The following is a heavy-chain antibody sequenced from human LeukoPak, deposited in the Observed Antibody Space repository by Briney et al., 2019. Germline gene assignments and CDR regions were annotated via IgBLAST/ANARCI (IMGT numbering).Heavy chain of an antibody. CDR2: IYSSGST. CDR3: AKSGVYGLIDY. CDR1: GASVSGSNYY. J-gene: IGHJ4*02. Sequence: PSETLSLTCAVSGASVSGSNYYWGWIRQPPGKGLEWIGNIYSSGSTYYNASLQSRVTISIDTSKNQFSLRLNSVTAADTAMYYCAKSGVYGLIDYWGQGTRVTVSS. D-gene: IGHD1-26*01. V-gene: IGHV4-39*01.